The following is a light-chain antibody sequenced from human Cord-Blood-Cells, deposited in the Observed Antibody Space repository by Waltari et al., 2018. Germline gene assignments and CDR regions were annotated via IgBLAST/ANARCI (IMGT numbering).Light chain of an antibody. CDR2: AAS. Sequence: DIQMTQFPSSLSASVGDRVTITCRASQSISSYLNRYQQKPGKAPKRLIYAASSLQSGGQSRFSDRVSVTDFTLTICSLQPEYVAAYYWQQSYSTRYPFRQGIKLEIK. CDR1: QSISSY. V-gene: IGKV1-39*01. J-gene: IGKJ2*01. CDR3: QQSYSTRYP.